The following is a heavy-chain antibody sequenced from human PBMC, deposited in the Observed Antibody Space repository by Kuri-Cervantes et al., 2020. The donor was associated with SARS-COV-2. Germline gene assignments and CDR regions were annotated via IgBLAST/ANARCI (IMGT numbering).Heavy chain of an antibody. D-gene: IGHD3-16*01. J-gene: IGHJ6*03. CDR1: GFTFSSYW. CDR3: ARGGVYYYYYMDV. CDR2: ISWNSGSI. Sequence: GESLKISCAASGFTFSSYWMSWVHQAPGKGLEWVSGISWNSGSIGYADSVKGRFTISRDNAKNSLYLHMNSLRAEDTAVYYCARGGVYYYYYMDVWGKGTTVTVSS. V-gene: IGHV3-20*04.